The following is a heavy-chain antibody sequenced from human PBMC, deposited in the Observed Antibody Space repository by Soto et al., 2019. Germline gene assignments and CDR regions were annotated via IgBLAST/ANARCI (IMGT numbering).Heavy chain of an antibody. CDR2: INHSGST. D-gene: IGHD6-25*01. CDR3: ARSGHSSATPSTYAFDI. J-gene: IGHJ3*02. Sequence: PSETLSLTCAVYGGSFSGYYWSWIRQPPGKGLEWIGEINHSGSTNYNPSLKSRVTISVDTSKNQFSLKLSSVTAADTAVYYCARSGHSSATPSTYAFDIWGQGTMVTV. CDR1: GGSFSGYY. V-gene: IGHV4-34*01.